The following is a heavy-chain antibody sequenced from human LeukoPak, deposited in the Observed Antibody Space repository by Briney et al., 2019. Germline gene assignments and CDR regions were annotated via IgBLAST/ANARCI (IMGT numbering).Heavy chain of an antibody. CDR1: GYTFTGYY. CDR2: INPNSGGT. Sequence: GASVKVSCKASGYTFTGYYMHWVRQAPGQGLEWMGWINPNSGGTNYAQKFQGRVTMTRDTSISTAYMELSRLRSDDTAVYYCARDSSDYGGWSSDAFDIWSQGTMVTVSS. CDR3: ARDSSDYGGWSSDAFDI. J-gene: IGHJ3*02. D-gene: IGHD4-23*01. V-gene: IGHV1-2*02.